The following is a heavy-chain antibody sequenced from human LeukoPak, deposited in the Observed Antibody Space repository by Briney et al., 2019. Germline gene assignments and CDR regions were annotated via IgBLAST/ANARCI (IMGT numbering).Heavy chain of an antibody. D-gene: IGHD2-21*02. CDR3: ARAPVTLPPLAFDI. CDR2: IYYSRST. CDR1: GGSISSGDYY. J-gene: IGHJ3*02. Sequence: PSQTLSLTCTVSGGSISSGDYYWSWIRQPPGKGLEWIGYIYYSRSTYYNPSLKSRVTISVDTSKNQFSLKLSSVTAADTAVYYCARAPVTLPPLAFDIWGQGTMVTVSP. V-gene: IGHV4-30-4*01.